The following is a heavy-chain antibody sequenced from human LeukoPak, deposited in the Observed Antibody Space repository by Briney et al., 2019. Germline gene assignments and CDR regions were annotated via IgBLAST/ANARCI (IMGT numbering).Heavy chain of an antibody. CDR1: GFTFSGST. D-gene: IGHD5-18*01. CDR3: TTVITTMV. V-gene: IGHV3-73*01. J-gene: IGHJ4*02. CDR2: IRSKANSYAT. Sequence: GGPLRLSCAASGFTFSGSTMHWVRQASGKGLEWVGRIRSKANSYATAYAASVKGRFTISRDDSKNTAYLQMNSLKTEDTAVYYCTTVITTMVWGQGTLVTVSS.